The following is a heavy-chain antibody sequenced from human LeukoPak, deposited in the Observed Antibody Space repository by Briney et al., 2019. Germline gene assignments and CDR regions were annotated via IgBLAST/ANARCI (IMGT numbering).Heavy chain of an antibody. CDR1: GGSISSSSYY. CDR3: ATGSTVRVDY. V-gene: IGHV4-31*03. Sequence: PSETLSLTCTVSGGSISSSSYYWGWIRQPPGKGLEWIGYIYYSGSTYYNPSLKSRVTISVDTSKNQFSLKLSSVTAADTAVYYCATGSTVRVDYWGQGTLVTVSS. J-gene: IGHJ4*02. D-gene: IGHD3-10*01. CDR2: IYYSGST.